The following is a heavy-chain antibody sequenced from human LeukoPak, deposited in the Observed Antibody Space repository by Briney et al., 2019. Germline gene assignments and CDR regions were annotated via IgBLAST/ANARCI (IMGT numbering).Heavy chain of an antibody. V-gene: IGHV3-20*04. CDR1: GFTFDDYG. CDR2: INWNGGST. D-gene: IGHD2-21*02. Sequence: GGSLILSCAASGFTFDDYGMSWVRQAPGKGLEWVSGINWNGGSTGYADSVKGRFTISRDNAKDSLYLQMNSLRAEDTALYYCARAGTCFGGDCYAYIDYWGQGTLVTVSS. J-gene: IGHJ4*02. CDR3: ARAGTCFGGDCYAYIDY.